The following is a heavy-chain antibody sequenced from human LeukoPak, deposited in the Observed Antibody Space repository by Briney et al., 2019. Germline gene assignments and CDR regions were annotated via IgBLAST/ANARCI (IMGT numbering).Heavy chain of an antibody. V-gene: IGHV3-23*01. CDR1: GFTFSSYA. D-gene: IGHD4-17*01. CDR3: ARTVDY. J-gene: IGHJ4*02. CDR2: ISGSGGST. Sequence: GGSLRLSCAASGFTFSSYAMSWVRQAPGKGLEWVSAISGSGGSTYYADTVKGRFTISRDISKNTVFLQMNSLRADDTAIYYCARTVDYWGQGTLVTVSS.